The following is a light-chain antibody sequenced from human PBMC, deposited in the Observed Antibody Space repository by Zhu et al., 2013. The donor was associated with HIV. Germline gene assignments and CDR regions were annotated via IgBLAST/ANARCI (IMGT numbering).Light chain of an antibody. CDR2: AAS. CDR3: QQYNSYSHVT. CDR1: QVIQYH. V-gene: IGKV1-9*01. J-gene: IGKJ1*01. Sequence: DIGLTQSPSFVSAAVGDRVTITCRATQVIQYHLAWYQQKPGKAPKLLIYAASTLQNGVPSRFSGSGVGTDFSLTISSLQAEDSATYYCQQYNSYSHVTFGQGTKVEIK.